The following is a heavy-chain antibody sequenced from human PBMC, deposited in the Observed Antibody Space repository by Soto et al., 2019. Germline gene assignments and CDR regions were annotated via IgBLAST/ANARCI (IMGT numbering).Heavy chain of an antibody. D-gene: IGHD4-4*01. CDR1: GGSVSRDSNF. CDR3: ARGYRHYAH. V-gene: IGHV4-61*01. Sequence: PSETLSLTCTVSGGSVSRDSNFWSWIRQTPGKGLEWIGYIYYSGPTRYNPSLESRVTISIDSSKNQVSLNLTSVTAADTAVYYCARGYRHYAHWGRGNLVPVCS. J-gene: IGHJ4*02. CDR2: IYYSGPT.